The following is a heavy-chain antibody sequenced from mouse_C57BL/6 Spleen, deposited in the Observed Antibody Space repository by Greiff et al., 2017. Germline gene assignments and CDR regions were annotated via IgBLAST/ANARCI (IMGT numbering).Heavy chain of an antibody. Sequence: VQLQQSVAELVRPGASVKLSCTASGFNIKNTYMPWVKQRPEQGLEWIGRIDPANGNTKYAPKFQGKATITADTSSNTAYLQLSSLTSEDTAIYYSARCYGSSYWYVDVWGTGTTVTVSS. CDR2: IDPANGNT. CDR3: ARCYGSSYWYVDV. D-gene: IGHD1-1*01. J-gene: IGHJ1*03. V-gene: IGHV14-3*01. CDR1: GFNIKNTY.